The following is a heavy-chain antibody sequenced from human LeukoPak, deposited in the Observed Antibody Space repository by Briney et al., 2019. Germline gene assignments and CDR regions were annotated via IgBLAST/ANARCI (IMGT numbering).Heavy chain of an antibody. Sequence: ASVKGSCKASGYTFTSYDINWVRQATGQGLEWMGWMNPSSGNTGYAQKFQGRVTMTRNTSISTAYMELSSLRSEDTAVYYCARASYCSSTSCYVGGYGMDVWGQGTTVTVSS. CDR3: ARASYCSSTSCYVGGYGMDV. V-gene: IGHV1-8*01. J-gene: IGHJ6*02. CDR1: GYTFTSYD. D-gene: IGHD2-2*01. CDR2: MNPSSGNT.